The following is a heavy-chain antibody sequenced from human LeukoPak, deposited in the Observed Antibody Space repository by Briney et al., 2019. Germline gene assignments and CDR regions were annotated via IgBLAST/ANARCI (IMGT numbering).Heavy chain of an antibody. CDR1: GGSISSGSYH. Sequence: SETLSLTCTVSGGSISSGSYHWSWIRQPAGKGLEWIGRIYTSGSTNYNPSLKSRVTISVDTSKNQFSLKLSSVTAADTAVYYCARAPISMTTVNWGYCFDYWGQGTLVTVSS. CDR2: IYTSGST. V-gene: IGHV4-61*02. D-gene: IGHD4-17*01. J-gene: IGHJ4*02. CDR3: ARAPISMTTVNWGYCFDY.